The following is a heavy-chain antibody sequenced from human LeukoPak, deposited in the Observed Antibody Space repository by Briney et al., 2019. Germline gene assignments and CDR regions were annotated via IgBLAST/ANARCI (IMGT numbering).Heavy chain of an antibody. Sequence: SETLSLTCTVSGGSMSSYYWSWIRQPPGKGLEWLGYIYYSGSTNYNPSLKSRVTISVDTSKNQFSLKLSSVTAADTAVYYCARHNVLLWFGDPKGAFDIWGQGTMVTVSS. CDR3: ARHNVLLWFGDPKGAFDI. CDR2: IYYSGST. CDR1: GGSMSSYY. V-gene: IGHV4-59*08. D-gene: IGHD3-10*01. J-gene: IGHJ3*02.